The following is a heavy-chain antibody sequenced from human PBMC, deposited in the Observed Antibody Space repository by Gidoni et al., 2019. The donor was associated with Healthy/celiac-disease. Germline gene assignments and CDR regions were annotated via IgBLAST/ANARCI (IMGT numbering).Heavy chain of an antibody. CDR3: ARKGVGLVQDYGMDV. Sequence: EVQLVESGGGLVQPGGSLRLSCAASGFTFSSYWMHWVRQAPGKGLVWVSRINSDGSSTSYADSVKGRFTISRDNAKNTLYLQMNSLRAEDTAVYYCARKGVGLVQDYGMDVWGQGTTVTVSS. CDR2: INSDGSST. J-gene: IGHJ6*02. V-gene: IGHV3-74*01. D-gene: IGHD6-19*01. CDR1: GFTFSSYW.